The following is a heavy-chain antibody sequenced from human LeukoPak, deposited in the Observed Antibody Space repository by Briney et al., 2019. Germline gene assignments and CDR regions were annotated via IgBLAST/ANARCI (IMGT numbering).Heavy chain of an antibody. CDR3: ARRDNSVPDY. D-gene: IGHD5/OR15-5a*01. V-gene: IGHV5-51*01. CDR1: GYRFTDYW. Sequence: GESLKISCKGSGYRFTDYWIVWVRQMPGKGLECMGVISPGDSDTTYSPSFQGQVTISADKSISTAYLQWRSLKASDTAIYYCARRDNSVPDYWGQGTLVTVSS. J-gene: IGHJ4*02. CDR2: ISPGDSDT.